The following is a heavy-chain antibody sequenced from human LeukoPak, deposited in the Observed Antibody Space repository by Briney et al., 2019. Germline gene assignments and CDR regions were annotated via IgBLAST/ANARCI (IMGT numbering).Heavy chain of an antibody. CDR3: ARVLITFGGVIEDAFDI. D-gene: IGHD3-16*02. CDR1: AYTFTGYY. Sequence: ASVKVSCKASAYTFTGYYMHWVRQAPGQGLEWMGWINPNSGGTNYAQTLQSRVTMTTDTSTSTAYMELRSLRSDDTSVYYCARVLITFGGVIEDAFDIWGQGTMVTVSS. J-gene: IGHJ3*02. V-gene: IGHV1-2*02. CDR2: INPNSGGT.